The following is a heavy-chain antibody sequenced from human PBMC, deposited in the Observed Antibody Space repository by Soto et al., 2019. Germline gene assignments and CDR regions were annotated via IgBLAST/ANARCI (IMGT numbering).Heavy chain of an antibody. Sequence: QVQLQQWGAGLLKPSETLSLTCAVYGGSFSGYYWSWIRQPPGKGLEWIGEINHSGSTNYNPSLKSRVTISVDTSKNQFSLKLSSVTAADTAVYYCARGRARGSGPRWFDPWGQGTLVTVSS. CDR2: INHSGST. D-gene: IGHD3-10*01. CDR1: GGSFSGYY. J-gene: IGHJ5*02. V-gene: IGHV4-34*01. CDR3: ARGRARGSGPRWFDP.